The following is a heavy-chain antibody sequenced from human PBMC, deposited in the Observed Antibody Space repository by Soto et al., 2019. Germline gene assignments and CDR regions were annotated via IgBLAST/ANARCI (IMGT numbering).Heavy chain of an antibody. CDR3: ARQTLGNVEMATRGLDY. D-gene: IGHD5-12*01. CDR1: GGSISSYY. Sequence: SETLSLTCTVSGGSISSYYWSWIRQPPGKGLEWIGYIYYSGSTNYNPSLKSRVTISVDTSKNQFSLKLSSVTAADTAVYYCARQTLGNVEMATRGLDYWGQGTLVTVSS. CDR2: IYYSGST. J-gene: IGHJ4*02. V-gene: IGHV4-59*08.